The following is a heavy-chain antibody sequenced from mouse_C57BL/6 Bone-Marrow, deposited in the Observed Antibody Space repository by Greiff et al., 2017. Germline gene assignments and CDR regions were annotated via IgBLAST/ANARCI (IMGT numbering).Heavy chain of an antibody. D-gene: IGHD2-2*01. CDR1: GYTFTSYG. V-gene: IGHV1-81*01. Sequence: QVQLQQSGAELARPGASVKLSCKASGYTFTSYGISWVKQRTGQGLEWIGEIYPRSGPTYYNAKFKSKATLTADTSSSPAFMELRSLTSEDSAVYLCARRGWLHPIVYWGEGTLVTVSA. J-gene: IGHJ3*01. CDR3: ARRGWLHPIVY. CDR2: IYPRSGPT.